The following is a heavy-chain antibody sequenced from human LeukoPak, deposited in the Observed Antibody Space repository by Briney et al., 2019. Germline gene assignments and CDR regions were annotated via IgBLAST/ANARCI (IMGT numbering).Heavy chain of an antibody. D-gene: IGHD2-21*02. CDR1: GYTFTGYY. Sequence: ASVTVSCKASGYTFTGYYMHWVRQAPGQGLEWMGCINTKTGNPTYAQGFTGRFVFSLDTSVSTTYLQISSLKADDTAVYYCARDQRYCGGDCYDAFDIWGQGTMVTVSS. J-gene: IGHJ3*02. CDR3: ARDQRYCGGDCYDAFDI. CDR2: INTKTGNP. V-gene: IGHV7-4-1*02.